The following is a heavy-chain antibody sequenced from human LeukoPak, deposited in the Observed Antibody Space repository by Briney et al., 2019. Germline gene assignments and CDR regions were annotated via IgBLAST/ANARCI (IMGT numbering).Heavy chain of an antibody. D-gene: IGHD3-22*01. Sequence: PSETLSLTCTVSGGSISSGDYHWSWIRRPPGKGLEWIAYMYYSGSTYYNPSLKSRVTMSADTSKNQLSLKLSSVTAADTAVYYCARPYYYDSRIDPWGQGILVTVSS. V-gene: IGHV4-30-4*01. J-gene: IGHJ5*02. CDR1: GGSISSGDYH. CDR2: MYYSGST. CDR3: ARPYYYDSRIDP.